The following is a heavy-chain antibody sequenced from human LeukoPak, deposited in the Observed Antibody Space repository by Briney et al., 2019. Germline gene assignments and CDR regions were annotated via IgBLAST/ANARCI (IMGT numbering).Heavy chain of an antibody. D-gene: IGHD3-22*01. CDR3: ARVDAPTYYYDSSGYYELGY. CDR2: ISSNGGST. CDR1: GFTFSSYA. V-gene: IGHV3-64*01. Sequence: GGSLRLSCAASGFTFSSYAMHWVRQAPGKGLEYVSAISSNGGSTYYANSVKGRFTISRDNAKNSLYLQMNSLRAEDTAVYYCARVDAPTYYYDSSGYYELGYWGQGTLVTVSS. J-gene: IGHJ4*02.